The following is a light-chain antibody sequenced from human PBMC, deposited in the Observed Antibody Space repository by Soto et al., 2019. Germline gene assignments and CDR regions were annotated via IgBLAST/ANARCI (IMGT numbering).Light chain of an antibody. Sequence: ALTQPPSASGSPGQSVTISCTGTSSDVGGYNYISWYQQHPGKAPKLMIYEVSERPSGVPDRFSGSKSGNTASLTVSGLQAEDGADYFCSSYAGSNNYVFGTGTKVTVL. CDR2: EVS. J-gene: IGLJ1*01. V-gene: IGLV2-8*01. CDR1: SSDVGGYNY. CDR3: SSYAGSNNYV.